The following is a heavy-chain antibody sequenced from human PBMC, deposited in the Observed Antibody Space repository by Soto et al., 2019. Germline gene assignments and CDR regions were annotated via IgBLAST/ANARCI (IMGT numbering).Heavy chain of an antibody. CDR2: ISYDGSNK. V-gene: IGHV3-30-3*01. J-gene: IGHJ4*02. CDR1: GFTFSSYA. D-gene: IGHD6-13*01. Sequence: GGSLRLSCAASGFTFSSYAMHWVRQAPGKGLEWVAVISYDGSNKYYADSVKGRFTISRDNSKNTLYLQMNSLRAEDTAVYYCARDKALSGQPLGWGQGTLVTVSS. CDR3: ARDKALSGQPLG.